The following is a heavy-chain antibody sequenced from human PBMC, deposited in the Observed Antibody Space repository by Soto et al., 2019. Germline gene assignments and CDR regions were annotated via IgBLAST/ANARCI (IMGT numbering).Heavy chain of an antibody. CDR3: ARATGYYHTSGSDS. D-gene: IGHD3-22*01. CDR1: GFTFSDYY. CDR2: ISSNSNYK. J-gene: IGHJ4*02. V-gene: IGHV3-11*06. Sequence: GGSLRLSCAASGFTFSDYYMSWIRQAPGKGLEWISYISSNSNYKNHADSVRGRFTISRDNAKNSLYLQMNGLRAEDTAVYYCARATGYYHTSGSDSWGQGNLVTVSS.